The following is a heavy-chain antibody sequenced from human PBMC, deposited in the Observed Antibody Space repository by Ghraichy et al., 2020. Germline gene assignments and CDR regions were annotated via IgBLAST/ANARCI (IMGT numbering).Heavy chain of an antibody. V-gene: IGHV1-69*13. Sequence: SVKVSCKASGGTFSSYAISWVRQAPGQGLEWMGGIIPIFGTANYAQKFQGRVTITADESTSTAYMELSSLRSEDTAVYYCARISGYCSSTSCRYYGMDVWGQGTTVTVSS. J-gene: IGHJ6*02. CDR3: ARISGYCSSTSCRYYGMDV. CDR2: IIPIFGTA. CDR1: GGTFSSYA. D-gene: IGHD2-2*03.